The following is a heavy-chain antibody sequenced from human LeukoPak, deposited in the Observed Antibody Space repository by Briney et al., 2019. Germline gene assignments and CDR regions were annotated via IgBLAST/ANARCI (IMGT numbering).Heavy chain of an antibody. CDR3: ARGGQYDTLTADY. J-gene: IGHJ4*02. Sequence: GSLRLSCAASGFTFSDYSMNWVRQAPGKGLEWVSSISSTSSYMYYADSVKGRFTISRDNAKNSLYLQMNSLRAEDTAVYYCARGGQYDTLTADYWGQGTLVTVSS. D-gene: IGHD3-9*01. V-gene: IGHV3-21*01. CDR1: GFTFSDYS. CDR2: ISSTSSYM.